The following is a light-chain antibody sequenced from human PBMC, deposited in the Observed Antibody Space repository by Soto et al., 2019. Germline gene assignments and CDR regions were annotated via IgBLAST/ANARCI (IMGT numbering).Light chain of an antibody. J-gene: IGKJ4*01. CDR1: QCVSSW. V-gene: IGKV1-5*03. CDR3: QLYDSYPVT. CDR2: KAS. Sequence: DIPMTQSPSTLSASVGDRVTITCRASQCVSSWLAWYQQRPGNAPNLLLYKASSLESGVPSGFSGSGSGTEFTLTVSGLQPDDFTTYYCQLYDSYPVTFGGGPKVEIK.